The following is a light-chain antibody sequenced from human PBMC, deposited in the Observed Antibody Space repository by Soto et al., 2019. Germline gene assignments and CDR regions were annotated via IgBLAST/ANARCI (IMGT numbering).Light chain of an antibody. CDR3: CSYAGSSTLDVV. Sequence: QSALTQPASVSGSPGQSITISCTGTSSDVGSYNLVSWYQQHPGKAPKLMIYEGSKRPSGVSNRFSGSKSGNTASLTISGLRAEDEADYYCCSYAGSSTLDVVFGGGTKLTVL. CDR1: SSDVGSYNL. V-gene: IGLV2-23*01. CDR2: EGS. J-gene: IGLJ2*01.